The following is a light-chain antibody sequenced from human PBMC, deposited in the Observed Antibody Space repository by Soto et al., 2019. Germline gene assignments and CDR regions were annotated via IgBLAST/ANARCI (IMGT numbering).Light chain of an antibody. V-gene: IGKV1-39*01. CDR2: AAS. CDR1: QSISSY. Sequence: DLQMTQSPSSLSASVGDRVTITCRASQSISSYLTWYQQKPGKAPKLLIYAASSLQSGIPSRLSGSGFWTDFTLTTSSLQPEDFAADYGQQSYCTPHAFGQGTKLEIK. CDR3: QQSYCTPHA. J-gene: IGKJ2*01.